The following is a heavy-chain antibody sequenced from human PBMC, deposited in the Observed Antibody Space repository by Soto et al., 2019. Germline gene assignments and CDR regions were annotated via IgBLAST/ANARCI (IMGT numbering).Heavy chain of an antibody. CDR2: IIPFFGTT. CDR3: GRQNTAAGDGWLDP. V-gene: IGHV1-69*01. D-gene: IGHD2-2*01. Sequence: QVQLVQSGPEVRKPGSSVTVSCKASGGTFSNYAISWVRQAPGQGLEWVGRIIPFFGTTNYAQKFRGRVTIAAAESTGTAYMELSSLRSEDTAVYYCGRQNTAAGDGWLDPWGQGTLVTVSS. CDR1: GGTFSNYA. J-gene: IGHJ5*02.